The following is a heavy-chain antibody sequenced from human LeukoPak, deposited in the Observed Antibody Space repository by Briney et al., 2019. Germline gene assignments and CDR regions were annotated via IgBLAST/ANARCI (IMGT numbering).Heavy chain of an antibody. D-gene: IGHD1-26*01. CDR1: GFTFSSYA. CDR3: ARVGAFGGSYYFDY. V-gene: IGHV3-30*04. CDR2: ISYDGRNK. Sequence: GGSLRLSCAASGFTFSSYAMHWVRQAPGKGLEWVAVISYDGRNKYYADSVKGRFPISSDNSKTTLYLQMNGLRAEDTAVYYCARVGAFGGSYYFDYWGQGTLVTVSS. J-gene: IGHJ4*02.